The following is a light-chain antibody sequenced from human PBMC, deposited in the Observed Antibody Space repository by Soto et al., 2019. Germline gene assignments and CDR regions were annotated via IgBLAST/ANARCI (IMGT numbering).Light chain of an antibody. CDR2: STN. CDR1: SGSVSTSYY. Sequence: SRGGPDHLTNNLSSGSVSTSYYPSWYQQTPGQAPRTLIYSTNTRSSGVPDRFSGSILGNKAALTITGAQADDESDYYCVLYMGSGTWVFGGGTKVTVL. J-gene: IGLJ3*02. CDR3: VLYMGSGTWV. V-gene: IGLV8-61*01.